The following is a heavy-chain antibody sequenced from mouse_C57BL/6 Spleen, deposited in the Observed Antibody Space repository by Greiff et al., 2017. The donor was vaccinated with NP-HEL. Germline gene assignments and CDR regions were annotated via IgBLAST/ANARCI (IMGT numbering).Heavy chain of an antibody. J-gene: IGHJ4*01. V-gene: IGHV5-17*01. CDR1: GFTFSDYG. D-gene: IGHD2-3*01. CDR2: ISSGSSTI. Sequence: EVQRVESGGGLVKPGGSLKLSCAASGFTFSDYGMHWVRQAPEKGLEWVAYISSGSSTIYYADTVKGRFTISRDNAKNTLFLQMTSLRSEDTAMYYCARNVYDGYYYAMDYWGQGTSVTVSS. CDR3: ARNVYDGYYYAMDY.